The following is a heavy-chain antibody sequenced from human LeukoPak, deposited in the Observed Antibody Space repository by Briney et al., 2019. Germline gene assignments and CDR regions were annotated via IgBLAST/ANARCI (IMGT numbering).Heavy chain of an antibody. D-gene: IGHD6-13*01. J-gene: IGHJ4*02. CDR2: IVPIFGTA. V-gene: IGHV1-69*13. CDR3: ATADKFSNWYVFDY. Sequence: SVKVSRKASGGTFSSYAISWVRQAPGQGLEWMGGIVPIFGTANYAQKFQGRVTITADESTSTAYMELISLRSEDTAVYYCATADKFSNWYVFDYWGQGTLVTVSS. CDR1: GGTFSSYA.